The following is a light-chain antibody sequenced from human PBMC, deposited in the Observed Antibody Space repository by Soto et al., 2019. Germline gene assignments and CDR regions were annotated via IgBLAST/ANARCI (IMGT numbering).Light chain of an antibody. J-gene: IGLJ1*01. Sequence: QSALTQPASVSGSPGQSITISCTGTSSDVGGYNLVSWYQQYPGKAPTLMIYDDNKRPSGVSNRFSVSKSGNTASLIISGLQAEDEADYFCCSYAGRSTYVFGTGTKLTVL. CDR3: CSYAGRSTYV. CDR2: DDN. CDR1: SSDVGGYNL. V-gene: IGLV2-23*01.